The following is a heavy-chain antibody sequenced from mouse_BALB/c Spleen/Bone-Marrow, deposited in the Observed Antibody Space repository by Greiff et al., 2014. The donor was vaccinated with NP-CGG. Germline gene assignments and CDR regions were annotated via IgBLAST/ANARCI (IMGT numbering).Heavy chain of an antibody. J-gene: IGHJ4*01. V-gene: IGHV5-6-4*01. CDR3: TRDLYDGYSYYAMDY. Sequence: EVNVVESGGGLVKPGGSLKLSCAASGFTFSSYTMSWVRQTPEKRLEWVATITSGGSYTYYPDSVKGRFTISRDTAKNTLYLQMSSLRSEDTAMYYCTRDLYDGYSYYAMDYWGQGTSVTVSS. CDR1: GFTFSSYT. CDR2: ITSGGSYT. D-gene: IGHD2-3*01.